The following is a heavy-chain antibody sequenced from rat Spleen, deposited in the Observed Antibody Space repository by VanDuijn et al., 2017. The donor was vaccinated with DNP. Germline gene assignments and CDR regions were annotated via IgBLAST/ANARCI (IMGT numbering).Heavy chain of an antibody. CDR2: ITNTGGST. Sequence: EVQLVESGGGPVQPGRSLKLSCVASGFTFSNYWMTWIRQAPGKGLEWVASITNTGGSTYYPDSVKGRFTISRDNAKSTLYLQMNRLRSEDTATYYCTRVSLGAGDYWGQGVMVTVSS. J-gene: IGHJ2*01. CDR1: GFTFSNYW. CDR3: TRVSLGAGDY. V-gene: IGHV5-31*01. D-gene: IGHD5-1*01.